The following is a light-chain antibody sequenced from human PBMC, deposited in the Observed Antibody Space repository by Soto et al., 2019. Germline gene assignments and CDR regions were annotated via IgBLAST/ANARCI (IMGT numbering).Light chain of an antibody. CDR1: QSLLHSNGYTY. CDR3: MQALQTPFT. V-gene: IGKV2-28*01. J-gene: IGKJ4*01. CDR2: LVS. Sequence: IVLTQSPLSLPVSPGEPASISCRSSQSLLHSNGYTYLDWYLQKPGQSPQLLIYLVSDRASGVPDRFSGSGSGTDFTLKISRVEAEDVGVYYCMQALQTPFTFGGGTKVDI.